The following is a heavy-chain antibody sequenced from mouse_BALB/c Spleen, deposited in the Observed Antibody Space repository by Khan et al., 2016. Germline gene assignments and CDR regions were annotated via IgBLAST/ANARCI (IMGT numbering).Heavy chain of an antibody. CDR2: IYPGNGDT. D-gene: IGHD2-14*01. CDR3: ARHYYRCDYVDY. CDR1: GYTFTSYN. V-gene: IGHV1-12*01. J-gene: IGHJ2*01. Sequence: QVQLKQSGAELVKPGASVKMSCKASGYTFTSYNMHWVKQTPGQGLEWIGAIYPGNGDTSYNQTFKGKATLTADKSSSTAYMQRSSLTSGDSAVSYCARHYYRCDYVDYWGQGTTLTVSA.